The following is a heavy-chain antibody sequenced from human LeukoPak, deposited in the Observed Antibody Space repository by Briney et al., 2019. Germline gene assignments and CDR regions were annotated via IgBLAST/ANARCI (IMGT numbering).Heavy chain of an antibody. J-gene: IGHJ4*02. CDR1: GGSISSSSYY. CDR2: IYYSGST. D-gene: IGHD6-13*01. V-gene: IGHV4-39*01. Sequence: PSETLSLTCTVSGGSISSSSYYWGWIRQPPGKGLEWIGSIYYSGSTYYNPSLKSRVTISVDTSKNQFSLKLSSVTAADTAVYYCASTSSSRFDCWGQGTLVTVSS. CDR3: ASTSSSRFDC.